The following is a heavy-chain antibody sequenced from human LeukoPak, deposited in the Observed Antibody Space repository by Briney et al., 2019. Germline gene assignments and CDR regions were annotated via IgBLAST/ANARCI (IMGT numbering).Heavy chain of an antibody. V-gene: IGHV4-59*01. CDR2: VYYSGNT. D-gene: IGHD2-2*02. CDR3: ARVYTSRSFDY. CDR1: GVSISNYY. Sequence: SETLSLTCSVSGVSISNYYWTWIRQPPGKGLEWVGYVYYSGNTNYNPSLKSRVTISVDTSKNQFSLRLTSVTAADTAVYYCARVYTSRSFDYWGQGTLVTVSS. J-gene: IGHJ4*02.